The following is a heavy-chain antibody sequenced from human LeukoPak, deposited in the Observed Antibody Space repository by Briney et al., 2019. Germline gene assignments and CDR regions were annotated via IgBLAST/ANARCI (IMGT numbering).Heavy chain of an antibody. CDR2: IYYSGST. CDR1: GDSINSYY. D-gene: IGHD6-13*01. Sequence: SETQSLTCAVAGDSINSYYWSWIRRPPGRGLEWIGYIYYSGSTNYNPSLRSRVTISVDTSKTHFSLNLRSVTAADTAVYYCARTGYCSSKYCDYYGMDVWGQGTTVTVSS. J-gene: IGHJ6*02. V-gene: IGHV4-59*01. CDR3: ARTGYCSSKYCDYYGMDV.